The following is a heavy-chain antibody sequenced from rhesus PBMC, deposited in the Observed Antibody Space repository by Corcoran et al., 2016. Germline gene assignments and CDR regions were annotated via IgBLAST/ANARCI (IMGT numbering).Heavy chain of an antibody. J-gene: IGHJ4*01. CDR2: INSGGGST. Sequence: EVQLVESGGGLAKPGGSLRLSCAASGFTFSSYWMNWVRQAPGKGLEWVSAINSGGGSTYYADSVKGRFTISRDNSKNTLSLQMNRLRAEDTAVYYCAKAKLYWGDSYDEYYFDYWGQGVLVTVSS. V-gene: IGHV3S25*01. CDR3: AKAKLYWGDSYDEYYFDY. CDR1: GFTFSSYW. D-gene: IGHD3-34*01.